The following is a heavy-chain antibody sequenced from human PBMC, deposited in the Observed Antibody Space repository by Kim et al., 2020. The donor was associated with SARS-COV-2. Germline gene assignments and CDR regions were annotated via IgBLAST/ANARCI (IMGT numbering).Heavy chain of an antibody. D-gene: IGHD6-19*01. CDR3: ARVEVAGLRY. Sequence: SETLSLTCAVYGGSFSGYYWSWIRQPPGKGLEWIGEINHSGSTNYNPSLKSRVTISVDTSKNQFSLKLSSVTAADTAVYYCARVEVAGLRYWGQGTLVTVSS. CDR1: GGSFSGYY. J-gene: IGHJ4*02. V-gene: IGHV4-34*01. CDR2: INHSGST.